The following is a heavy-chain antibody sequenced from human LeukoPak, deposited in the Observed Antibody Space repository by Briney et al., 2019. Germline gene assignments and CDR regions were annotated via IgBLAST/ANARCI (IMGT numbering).Heavy chain of an antibody. Sequence: GGSLRLSCAASGFTISSYEMNWVRQAPGKGLEWVSYISSSGSTIYYADSVKGRFTISRDNAKNSLYLQMNSLRAEDTAVYYCARGAIVVLAAEDDAFDIWGQGTMVTVSS. D-gene: IGHD2-2*01. J-gene: IGHJ3*02. V-gene: IGHV3-48*03. CDR1: GFTISSYE. CDR2: ISSSGSTI. CDR3: ARGAIVVLAAEDDAFDI.